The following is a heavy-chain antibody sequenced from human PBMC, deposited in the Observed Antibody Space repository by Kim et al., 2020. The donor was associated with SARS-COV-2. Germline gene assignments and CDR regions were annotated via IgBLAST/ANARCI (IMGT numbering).Heavy chain of an antibody. CDR3: AKGLGFTVVKYYYYGMDV. V-gene: IGHV1-46*01. CDR1: GYTFTSYY. Sequence: ASVKVSCKASGYTFTSYYMHWVRQAPGQGLEWMGIINPSGGSTSYAQKFQGRVTMTRDTSTSTVYMELSSLRSEDTAVYYCAKGLGFTVVKYYYYGMDVWGQGTTVTVSS. CDR2: INPSGGST. J-gene: IGHJ6*02. D-gene: IGHD2-15*01.